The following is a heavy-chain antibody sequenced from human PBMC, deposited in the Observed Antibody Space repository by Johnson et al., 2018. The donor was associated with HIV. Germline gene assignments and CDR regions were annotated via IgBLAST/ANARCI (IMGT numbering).Heavy chain of an antibody. V-gene: IGHV3-7*03. CDR3: VRETRDDSFDI. Sequence: VQLVESGGGLVQPGGSLRLSCAASGFTFSSYWMSWVRTAPGKGLEWVANINPDASEKSSVDSVKGRFTISRDNANNSLSLQMSGLRADDTAVYYCVRETRDDSFDIWGQGTMVTVSS. D-gene: IGHD4-11*01. J-gene: IGHJ3*02. CDR2: INPDASEK. CDR1: GFTFSSYW.